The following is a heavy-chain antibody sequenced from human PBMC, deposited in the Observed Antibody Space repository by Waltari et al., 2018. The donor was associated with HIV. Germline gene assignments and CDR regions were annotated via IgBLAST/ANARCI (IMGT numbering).Heavy chain of an antibody. CDR2: INAGNGNT. CDR1: VYTFTSYS. CDR3: AREKNIPEKYHGMDV. Sequence: QVQLVQSGAEVNKPGASVKVSCKASVYTFTSYSMHWVRQAPGRRFEWMGWINAGNGNTKYSQKMQGRVTITRDTSESTAYMELTSLRSEDTAVYYCAREKNIPEKYHGMDVWGQGTTVTVSS. V-gene: IGHV1-3*01. J-gene: IGHJ6*02.